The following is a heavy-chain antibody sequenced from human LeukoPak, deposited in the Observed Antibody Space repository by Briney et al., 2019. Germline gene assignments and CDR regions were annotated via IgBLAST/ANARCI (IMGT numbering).Heavy chain of an antibody. CDR3: AKDWSLVGAIGYYFDC. D-gene: IGHD1-26*01. CDR2: IGGSGGSA. Sequence: GGSLRLSCAAPGFTFSSYAMSWVRQAPGKGLEWVSAIGGSGGSAYYADSVKGRFTISGDNSKNTLYLQMNSLRAEDTAVYYCAKDWSLVGAIGYYFDCWGQGTLVTVST. J-gene: IGHJ4*02. CDR1: GFTFSSYA. V-gene: IGHV3-23*01.